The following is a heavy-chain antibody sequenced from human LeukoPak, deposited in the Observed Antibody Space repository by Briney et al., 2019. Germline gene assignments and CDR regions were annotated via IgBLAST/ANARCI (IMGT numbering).Heavy chain of an antibody. J-gene: IGHJ4*02. D-gene: IGHD3-16*01. CDR1: GFTFSDYY. CDR2: ISGSGGST. Sequence: GGSLRLSCAASGFTFSDYYMSWVRQAPGKGLEWVSAISGSGGSTYCADSVKGRFTISRDNSKNTLFLQMNSLRAEDTAVYYCAKSGGLGTFSQVDYWGQGTLVTVSS. V-gene: IGHV3-23*01. CDR3: AKSGGLGTFSQVDY.